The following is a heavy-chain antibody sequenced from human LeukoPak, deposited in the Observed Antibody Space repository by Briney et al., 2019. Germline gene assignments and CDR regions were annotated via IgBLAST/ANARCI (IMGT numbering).Heavy chain of an antibody. CDR3: ARDRTRSTSYYGMDV. D-gene: IGHD3-10*01. CDR2: ISGSSTFT. Sequence: KPGGSLGLSCAASGFTFSDYYMSWIRQAPGKGLEWVSYISGSSTFTNYADSVKGRFTISRDNANNSLYLQMNSLRAEDTAVYYCARDRTRSTSYYGMDVWGQGTTVTVSS. J-gene: IGHJ6*02. V-gene: IGHV3-11*05. CDR1: GFTFSDYY.